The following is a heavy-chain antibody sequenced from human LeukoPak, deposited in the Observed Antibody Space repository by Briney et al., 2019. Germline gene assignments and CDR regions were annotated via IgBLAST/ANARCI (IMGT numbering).Heavy chain of an antibody. CDR2: INHSGST. J-gene: IGHJ4*02. D-gene: IGHD3-3*01. V-gene: IGHV4-34*01. CDR3: ARQIIGVGD. Sequence: PSETLSLTCAVYGGSFSGYYWSWIRQPPGKGLEWIGEINHSGSTNYNPSLKSRVTISVDTSKNQFSLKLSSVTAADTAVYYCARQIIGVGDWGQGTLVTVSS. CDR1: GGSFSGYY.